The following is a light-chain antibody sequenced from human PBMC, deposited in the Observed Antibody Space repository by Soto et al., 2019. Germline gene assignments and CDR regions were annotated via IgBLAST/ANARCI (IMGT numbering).Light chain of an antibody. V-gene: IGLV3-1*01. CDR3: QAWDSNNVV. Sequence: SYELTQPPSVSVSPGQTASITCSGDTLGDKYASWYQQKSGQSPVLVIYQNDKRPSGIPERFSGSNSGNTATLTISGTQAMDEADFYCQAWDSNNVVFGGGTQLTVL. CDR2: QND. J-gene: IGLJ2*01. CDR1: TLGDKY.